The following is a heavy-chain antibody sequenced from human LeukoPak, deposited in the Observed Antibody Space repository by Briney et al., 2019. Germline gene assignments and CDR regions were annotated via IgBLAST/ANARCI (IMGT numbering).Heavy chain of an antibody. Sequence: SVKVPCKASGGTFSSYAISWVRQAPGQGLEWMGRIIPILGIANYAQKFQGRVTITADKSTSTAYMELSSLRSEDTAVYYCARGWYSYGSLDYWGQGTLVTVSS. CDR1: GGTFSSYA. CDR3: ARGWYSYGSLDY. D-gene: IGHD5-18*01. J-gene: IGHJ4*02. CDR2: IIPILGIA. V-gene: IGHV1-69*04.